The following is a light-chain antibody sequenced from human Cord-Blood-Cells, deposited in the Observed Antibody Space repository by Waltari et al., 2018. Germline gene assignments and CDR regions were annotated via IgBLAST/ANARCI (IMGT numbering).Light chain of an antibody. J-gene: IGLJ2*01. CDR3: SSYTSSSTLV. CDR2: DVS. V-gene: IGLV2-14*01. Sequence: QSALTQPASVSGSPGQSINISCTGTSSDVGGYNSVPWYQQHPGKAPKLMIYDVSNRPSGVSNRFSGSKSGNTASLTISGLQAEDEADYYCSSYTSSSTLVFGGGTKLTVL. CDR1: SSDVGGYNS.